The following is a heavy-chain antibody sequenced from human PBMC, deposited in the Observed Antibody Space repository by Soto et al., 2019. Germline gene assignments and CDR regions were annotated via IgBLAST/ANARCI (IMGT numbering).Heavy chain of an antibody. CDR2: ISYDGSNK. D-gene: IGHD6-19*01. CDR3: AIYSSGWYPLDY. CDR1: GSPFSSYG. V-gene: IGHV3-30*03. J-gene: IGHJ4*02. Sequence: TGGSLRLSCAASGSPFSSYGMHWVRQAPGKGLEWVAVISYDGSNKYYADSVKGRFTISRDNSKNTLYLQMNSLRAEDTAVYYCAIYSSGWYPLDYWGQGTLVTVSS.